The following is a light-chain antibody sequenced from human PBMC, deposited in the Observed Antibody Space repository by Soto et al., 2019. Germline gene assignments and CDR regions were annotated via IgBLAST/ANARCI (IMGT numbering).Light chain of an antibody. J-gene: IGLJ2*01. CDR1: SSNIGGNS. Sequence: QSVLAQPPSASGIPGQSVTISCSGSSSNIGGNSVDWYQQLPGAAPQLLIFKTDQRPSGVPDRFSGSKSGSSASLAIDGLQSEDEATYHCSVWDDSLNGPVFGGGTKVTIL. CDR2: KTD. CDR3: SVWDDSLNGPV. V-gene: IGLV1-44*01.